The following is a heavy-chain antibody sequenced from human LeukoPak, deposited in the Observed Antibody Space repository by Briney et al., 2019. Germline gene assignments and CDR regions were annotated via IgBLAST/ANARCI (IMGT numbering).Heavy chain of an antibody. Sequence: PGGSLRLSCVTSTSTFNNHGMHWVRQAPGKGLEWVAVIAADGGVKHYTYSVKGRFVLTRDDSKNTVYLEMNNVKVEDTAVYYCAREATWGQWYFDHWGQGAPVIVSS. CDR2: IAADGGVK. D-gene: IGHD6-19*01. V-gene: IGHV3-30*03. CDR1: TSTFNNHG. J-gene: IGHJ4*02. CDR3: AREATWGQWYFDH.